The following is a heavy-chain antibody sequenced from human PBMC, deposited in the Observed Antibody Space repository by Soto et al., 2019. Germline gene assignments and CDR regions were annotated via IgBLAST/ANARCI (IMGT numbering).Heavy chain of an antibody. CDR2: ISSGGDTI. Sequence: GGSLRLSCAASGFTLSSCGMNWVRQAPGKGLEWVSYISSGGDTIYYADSVKGRFTISRDNAKNSLFLQTNSLRDEDTAVYYCARCSGNSCYSYGVDVWGKGTTVTVSS. CDR1: GFTLSSCG. CDR3: ARCSGNSCYSYGVDV. D-gene: IGHD2-15*01. V-gene: IGHV3-48*02. J-gene: IGHJ6*04.